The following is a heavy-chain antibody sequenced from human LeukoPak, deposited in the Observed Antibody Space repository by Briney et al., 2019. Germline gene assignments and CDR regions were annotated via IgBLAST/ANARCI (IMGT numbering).Heavy chain of an antibody. Sequence: GSLRLSCAASGFTFRAYPFHWVRQAPGKGLEGVAAISTDAYYKYHGDSVRGRFAISRDNYMNSLYLQLNGLRAEDTAVYYCARSVIPGRWYFDLWGRGTLVTVSS. CDR3: ARSVIPGRWYFDL. CDR2: ISTDAYYK. CDR1: GFTFRAYP. D-gene: IGHD2-21*01. V-gene: IGHV3-30*09. J-gene: IGHJ2*01.